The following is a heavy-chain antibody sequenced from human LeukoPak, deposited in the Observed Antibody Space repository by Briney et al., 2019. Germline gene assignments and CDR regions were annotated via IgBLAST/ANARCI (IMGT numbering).Heavy chain of an antibody. J-gene: IGHJ4*02. V-gene: IGHV1-69*05. CDR2: IIPIFGTA. CDR3: ARGGDPNYDFWSAAATSFDY. D-gene: IGHD3-3*01. Sequence: GSSVKVSCKASGGTFSSYAISWVRQAPGQGLEWMGGIIPIFGTANYAQKFQGRVTITTDESTSTAYMELSSLRSEDTAVYYCARGGDPNYDFWSAAATSFDYWGQGTLVTVSS. CDR1: GGTFSSYA.